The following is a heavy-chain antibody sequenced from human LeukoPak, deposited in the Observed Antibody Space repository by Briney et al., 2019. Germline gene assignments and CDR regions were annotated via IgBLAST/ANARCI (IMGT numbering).Heavy chain of an antibody. Sequence: GGSLRLSCAASGFTFSSYSMNWVRQAPGKGLEWVSYISSSSSTIHYADSVKGRFTISRDNAKNSLYLQMNSLRDEDTAVYYCARAPHYYDFWSGYDTFDYWGQGTLATVSS. V-gene: IGHV3-48*02. CDR3: ARAPHYYDFWSGYDTFDY. CDR1: GFTFSSYS. J-gene: IGHJ4*02. CDR2: ISSSSSTI. D-gene: IGHD3-3*01.